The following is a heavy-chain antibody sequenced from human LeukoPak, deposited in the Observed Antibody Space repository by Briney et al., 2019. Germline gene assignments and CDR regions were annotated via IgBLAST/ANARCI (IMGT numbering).Heavy chain of an antibody. CDR1: GGSISGSSYY. CDR2: IYYSGST. Sequence: PSETLSPTCTVSGGSISGSSYYWGWIRQPPGKGLEWIGSIYYSGSTYYNPSLKSRVTISVDTSKNQFSLKLSSVTAADTAVYYCARGYPNYDQRLAIFDIWGQGTMVTVSS. CDR3: ARGYPNYDQRLAIFDI. J-gene: IGHJ3*02. V-gene: IGHV4-39*07. D-gene: IGHD3-16*01.